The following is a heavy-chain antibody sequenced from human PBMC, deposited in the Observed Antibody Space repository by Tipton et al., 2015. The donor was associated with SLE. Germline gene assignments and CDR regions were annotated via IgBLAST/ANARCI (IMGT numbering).Heavy chain of an antibody. CDR3: AGDANWVPPGSPDY. Sequence: SLRLSCAASGFTFSSYEMNWVRQAPGKGLEWVSYISSSGSIIYYADSVKGRFTISRDNAKNSLYLQMRSLRAEDTAVYYCAGDANWVPPGSPDYWGQGTLVTVSS. D-gene: IGHD7-27*01. J-gene: IGHJ4*02. V-gene: IGHV3-48*03. CDR1: GFTFSSYE. CDR2: ISSSGSII.